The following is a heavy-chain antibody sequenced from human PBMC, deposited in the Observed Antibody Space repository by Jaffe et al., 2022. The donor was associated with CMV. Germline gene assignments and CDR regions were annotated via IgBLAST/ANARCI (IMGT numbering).Heavy chain of an antibody. V-gene: IGHV4-59*01. CDR3: ATSLRGRSTWYPNAFET. CDR2: MYYNGAT. D-gene: IGHD6-13*01. Sequence: QVQLQESGPGLVTPSGTLSLTCSVSDGSITRYYFNWIRQAPGKGLEWIGFMYYNGATYANPSLKSRVTISLDTSKNQFSLKLTSVTAADTAVYYCATSLRGRSTWYPNAFETWGLGTMVTVTS. CDR1: DGSITRYY. J-gene: IGHJ3*02.